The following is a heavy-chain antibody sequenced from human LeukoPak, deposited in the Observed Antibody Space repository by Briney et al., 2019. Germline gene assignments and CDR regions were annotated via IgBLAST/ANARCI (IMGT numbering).Heavy chain of an antibody. D-gene: IGHD3-10*01. J-gene: IGHJ4*02. CDR3: AKGNRVNQYYFDY. Sequence: GGSLRLSCAASGFTFYDYAMHWVRQAPGKGLEGVSGISWNSGSIGYADSVKGRFTISRDNAKNSLYLQMNSLRAEDTALYYCAKGNRVNQYYFDYWGQGTLVTVSS. V-gene: IGHV3-9*01. CDR2: ISWNSGSI. CDR1: GFTFYDYA.